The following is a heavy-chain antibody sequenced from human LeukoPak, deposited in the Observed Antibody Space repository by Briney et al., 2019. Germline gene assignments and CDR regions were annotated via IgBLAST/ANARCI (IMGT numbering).Heavy chain of an antibody. CDR2: ISSNGRNT. CDR1: GFSFSDSA. CDR3: ARDRGTTMVRSFDI. J-gene: IGHJ3*02. V-gene: IGHV3-64*01. Sequence: GSLRLSCAASGFSFSDSAMHWVRQAPGKGLECVSAISSNGRNTYYANSVKGRFTISRDNSKNTLYLQMGSLRAEDMGVYYCARDRGTTMVRSFDIWGQGTMVTVSS. D-gene: IGHD4/OR15-4a*01.